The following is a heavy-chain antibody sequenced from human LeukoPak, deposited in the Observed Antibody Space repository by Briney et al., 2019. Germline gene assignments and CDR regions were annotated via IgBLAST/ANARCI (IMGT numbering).Heavy chain of an antibody. D-gene: IGHD6-19*01. CDR3: ARGAKHSSGCYNYFDY. CDR2: IYYSGST. Sequence: SQTLSPTCTVSGGSISSGGYYWSWIRQHPGKGLEWIGYIYYSGSTYYNPSLKSRVTISVDTSKNQFSLKLSSVTAADTAVYYCARGAKHSSGCYNYFDYWGQGTLVTVSS. J-gene: IGHJ4*02. V-gene: IGHV4-31*03. CDR1: GGSISSGGYY.